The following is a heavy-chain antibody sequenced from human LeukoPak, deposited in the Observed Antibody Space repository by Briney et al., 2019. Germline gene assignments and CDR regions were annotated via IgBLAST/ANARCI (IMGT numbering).Heavy chain of an antibody. D-gene: IGHD3-22*01. J-gene: IGHJ4*02. V-gene: IGHV3-23*01. CDR1: GITLSNYG. CDR2: ISDSGGST. CDR3: AKRGVVIRVILVGFHKEAYYFDS. Sequence: GGSLRLSCAVSGITLSNYGMSWVRQAPGKGLEWVAGISDSGGSTNYADSVKGRFTISRDKPKNTLYLQMNSLRAEDTAVYFCAKRGVVIRVILVGFHKEAYYFDSWGQGALVTVSS.